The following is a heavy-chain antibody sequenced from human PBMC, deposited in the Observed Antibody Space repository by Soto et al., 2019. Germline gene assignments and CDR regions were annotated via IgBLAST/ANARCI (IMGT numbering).Heavy chain of an antibody. CDR2: IIPLLGIG. Sequence: QVQLVQSGPEVKTSGSSVKVSCKVSGGTLSSETISWLRQAPGQGLEWMGRIIPLLGIGNYAQKFPGRVTIPEDRSTNTGYMELSSLTPHDTAIYYCAREESYYNMGTFPVYYIDVWGNGTTVTIS. D-gene: IGHD3-9*01. CDR1: GGTLSSET. J-gene: IGHJ6*03. CDR3: AREESYYNMGTFPVYYIDV. V-gene: IGHV1-69*08.